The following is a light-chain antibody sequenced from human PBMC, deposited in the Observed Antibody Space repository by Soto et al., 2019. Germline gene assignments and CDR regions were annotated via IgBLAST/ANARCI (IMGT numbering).Light chain of an antibody. CDR3: QQYSKWPQT. CDR2: GAS. J-gene: IGKJ1*01. CDR1: QTVSSN. V-gene: IGKV3-15*01. Sequence: EIVMTQSPATLSVSPGDRATLSCRASQTVSSNLAWYQQKPGQAPRLLIYGASTRATGIPARFNASGSGTEFTLIISSLQSEDFAVYYCQQYSKWPQTFGQGTKVDIK.